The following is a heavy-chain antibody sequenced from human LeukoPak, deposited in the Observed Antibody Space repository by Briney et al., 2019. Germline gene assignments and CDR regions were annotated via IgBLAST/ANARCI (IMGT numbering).Heavy chain of an antibody. CDR2: IVPIFGTA. CDR3: ARDYLLPAAPPRGYYYYYMDV. J-gene: IGHJ6*03. V-gene: IGHV1-69*01. D-gene: IGHD2-2*01. Sequence: SVKVSCKASGGTFSSYAISWVRQAPGQGLEWMGGIVPIFGTANYAQKFQGRVTITADESTSTAYMELSSLRSEDTAVYYCARDYLLPAAPPRGYYYYYMDVWGKGTTVTVSS. CDR1: GGTFSSYA.